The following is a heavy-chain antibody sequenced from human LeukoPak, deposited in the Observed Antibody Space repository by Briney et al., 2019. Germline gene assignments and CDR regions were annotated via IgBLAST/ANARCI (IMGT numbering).Heavy chain of an antibody. J-gene: IGHJ1*01. CDR3: AREEIAAAGSFQH. CDR1: GFTFSSYG. Sequence: PGRSLRLSCAASGFTFSSYGMHWVRQAPGKGLERVAVISYDGSNKYYADSVKGRFTISRDNSKNTLYLQMNSLRAEDTAVYYCAREEIAAAGSFQHWGQGTLVTVSS. CDR2: ISYDGSNK. V-gene: IGHV3-30*03. D-gene: IGHD6-13*01.